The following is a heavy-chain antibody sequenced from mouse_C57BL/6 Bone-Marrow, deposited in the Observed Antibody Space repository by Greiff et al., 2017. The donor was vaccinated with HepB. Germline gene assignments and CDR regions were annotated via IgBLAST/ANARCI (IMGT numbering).Heavy chain of an antibody. D-gene: IGHD3-1*01. CDR3: ARSRAYYAMDY. CDR1: GYAFSSSW. CDR2: IYPGDGDT. J-gene: IGHJ4*01. Sequence: QVQLQQSGPELVKPGASVKISCKASGYAFSSSWMNWVKQRPGKGLEWIGRIYPGDGDTNYNGKFKGKATLTADKSSSTAYMQLSSLTSEDSAVYFCARSRAYYAMDYWGQGTSVTVSS. V-gene: IGHV1-82*01.